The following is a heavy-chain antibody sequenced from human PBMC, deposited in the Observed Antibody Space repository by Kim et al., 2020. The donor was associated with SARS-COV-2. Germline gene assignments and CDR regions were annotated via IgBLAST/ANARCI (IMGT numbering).Heavy chain of an antibody. J-gene: IGHJ4*02. D-gene: IGHD3-22*01. CDR2: IYYSGST. CDR1: GGSISSYY. Sequence: SETLSLTCTVSGGSISSYYWSWIRQPPGKGLEWIGYIYYSGSTNYNPSLKSRVTISVDTSKNQFSLKLSSVTAADTAVYYCARDRLRDYYDSSGELDYWGQGTLVTVSS. CDR3: ARDRLRDYYDSSGELDY. V-gene: IGHV4-59*01.